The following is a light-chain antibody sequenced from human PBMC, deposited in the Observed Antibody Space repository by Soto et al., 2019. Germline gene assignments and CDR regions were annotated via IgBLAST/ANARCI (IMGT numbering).Light chain of an antibody. J-gene: IGKJ1*01. CDR1: QSVSSSQ. Sequence: DIVLTQSAGTLSLSPGERATLSCRTSQSVSSSQLAWYKQKPGQAPRLLIYGASSRATGIPDRFSGSGSGTDFTLTISRLEPEDFAVYFCQQYGSSPWTFGQGTKVEIK. CDR3: QQYGSSPWT. CDR2: GAS. V-gene: IGKV3-20*01.